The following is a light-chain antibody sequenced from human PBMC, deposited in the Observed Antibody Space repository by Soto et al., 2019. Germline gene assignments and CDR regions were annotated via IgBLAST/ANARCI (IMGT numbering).Light chain of an antibody. V-gene: IGKV3-20*01. J-gene: IGKJ2*01. Sequence: EIVLTQSPGTLSLSPGERATLSCRASQSVSSSYLAWYQQKPGQAPRLLIYGASSRATGIPDRFSGSGSGTDFTLTISRLEPEDFAVYYCQQYGRYSYTFGQGTKVDIK. CDR2: GAS. CDR3: QQYGRYSYT. CDR1: QSVSSSY.